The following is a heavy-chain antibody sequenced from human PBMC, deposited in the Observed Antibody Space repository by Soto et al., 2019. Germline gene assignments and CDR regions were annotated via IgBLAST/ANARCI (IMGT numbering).Heavy chain of an antibody. CDR3: ARHGNYYDSSGYYYIFDY. D-gene: IGHD3-22*01. CDR1: GGSISSSSYY. Sequence: PSETLSLTCTVSGGSISSSSYYWGWIRQPPGKGLEWIGSIYYSGSTYYNPSLKSRVTISVDTSKNQFSLKLSSVTAADTAVYYCARHGNYYDSSGYYYIFDYWGQGTLVTVSS. J-gene: IGHJ4*02. V-gene: IGHV4-39*01. CDR2: IYYSGST.